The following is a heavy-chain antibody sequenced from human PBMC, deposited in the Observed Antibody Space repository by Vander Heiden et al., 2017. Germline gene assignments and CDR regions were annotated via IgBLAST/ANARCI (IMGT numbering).Heavy chain of an antibody. Sequence: EVQLVPSGAEVKKPGESLKISCKGSGYIFRNYWINWVRQKPGKGLELLGRIDPSDSYTNYSPSFQGHVTISVDNSISTAYLQWGSLKASDSGMYFCARLSANYYGTDWHFDLWGRGTLVTVSS. CDR3: ARLSANYYGTDWHFDL. CDR2: IDPSDSYT. V-gene: IGHV5-10-1*03. CDR1: GYIFRNYW. D-gene: IGHD1-26*01. J-gene: IGHJ2*01.